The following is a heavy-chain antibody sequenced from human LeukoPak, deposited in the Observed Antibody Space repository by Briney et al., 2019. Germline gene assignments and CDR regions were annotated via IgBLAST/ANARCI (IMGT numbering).Heavy chain of an antibody. Sequence: GGSLRLSCAASGFTFSSYAMSWVRQAPGKGLEWVSAISGSGGSTYYADSVKGRFTISRDNSKNTLYLQTNSLRAEDMAVYYCAKDRRSQWLVQDYWGQGTLVTVSS. CDR1: GFTFSSYA. D-gene: IGHD6-19*01. V-gene: IGHV3-23*01. CDR2: ISGSGGST. J-gene: IGHJ4*02. CDR3: AKDRRSQWLVQDY.